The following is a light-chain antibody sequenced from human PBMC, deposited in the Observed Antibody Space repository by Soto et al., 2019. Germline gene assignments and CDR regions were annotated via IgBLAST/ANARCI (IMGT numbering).Light chain of an antibody. CDR2: GNR. CDR1: SSNLGAGYD. J-gene: IGLJ1*01. V-gene: IGLV1-40*01. CDR3: QSYDNSLGVCYV. Sequence: QSLLTQPPSVSGAAGQRVTISCTGSSSNLGAGYDVHWYQLLPGTAPKLLIYGNRNRPSGVPDRFSGSKSGTSASLAITGLQAEDEADYYCQSYDNSLGVCYVFGTGTKVTVL.